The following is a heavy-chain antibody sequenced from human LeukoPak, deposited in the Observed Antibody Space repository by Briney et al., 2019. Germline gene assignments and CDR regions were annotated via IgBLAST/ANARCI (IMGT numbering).Heavy chain of an antibody. J-gene: IGHJ4*02. CDR3: ARGAEMGPADY. Sequence: AASVKVSCKASGYTFTSYDINWVRQATGQGLEWMGWVNPNSGNTGYAQKFQGRVTITRNTSISTAYMELSSLRSEDTAVYYCARGAEMGPADYWGQGTLVTVSS. CDR1: GYTFTSYD. V-gene: IGHV1-8*03. D-gene: IGHD1-14*01. CDR2: VNPNSGNT.